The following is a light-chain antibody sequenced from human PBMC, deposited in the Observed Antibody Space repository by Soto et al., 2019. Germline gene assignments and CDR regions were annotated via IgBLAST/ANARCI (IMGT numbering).Light chain of an antibody. CDR2: GTS. V-gene: IGKV1-17*01. Sequence: DIQMTQSPSSLFASFGDRVTITCRASQGIRNNLGWYQQKPGKAPKRLIYGTSNLQYGAPSGFSGSGSGKEFTLTIRSLQPEDFATYYCLQNDTYPRTFGQGTKVDIK. CDR3: LQNDTYPRT. CDR1: QGIRNN. J-gene: IGKJ1*01.